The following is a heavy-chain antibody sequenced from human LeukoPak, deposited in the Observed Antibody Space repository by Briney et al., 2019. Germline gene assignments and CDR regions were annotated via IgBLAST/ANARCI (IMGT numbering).Heavy chain of an antibody. D-gene: IGHD5-18*01. V-gene: IGHV4-39*01. CDR2: IYYSGST. Sequence: PSETLSLTCTVSGGSISSSSYYWGWIRQPPGKGLEWIGSIYYSGSTYYNSSLKSRVTISVDTSKNQFSLKLSSVTAADTAVYYCARLHPGRGYSFTFDYWGQGTLVTVSS. CDR1: GGSISSSSYY. CDR3: ARLHPGRGYSFTFDY. J-gene: IGHJ4*02.